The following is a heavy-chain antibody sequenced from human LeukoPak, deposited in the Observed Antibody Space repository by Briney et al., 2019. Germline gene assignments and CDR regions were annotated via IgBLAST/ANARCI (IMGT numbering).Heavy chain of an antibody. CDR1: GYTFTGYY. CDR2: INPNRGGT. Sequence: GALVKVSCKASGYTFTGYYIHWVRLAPGQGLEWMGWINPNRGGTKYAQKYQGRVTLTRDTSISTAYMDLSSLRSDDTAVYYCARFDYGDYGWFDPWGQGTLVTVSS. V-gene: IGHV1-2*02. D-gene: IGHD4-17*01. J-gene: IGHJ5*02. CDR3: ARFDYGDYGWFDP.